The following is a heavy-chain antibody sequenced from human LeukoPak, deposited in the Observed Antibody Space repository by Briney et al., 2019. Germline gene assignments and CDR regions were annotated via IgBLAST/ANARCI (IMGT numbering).Heavy chain of an antibody. D-gene: IGHD3-22*01. Sequence: QPGGSLRLSCAASGFTFSSYAMSWVRQAPGKGLEWVSAISGSGGGTYYADSAKGRFTISRDNSKNTLYLQMNSLRAEDTAVYYCARRLSYYDSSGCYWGQGTLVTVSS. CDR1: GFTFSSYA. CDR2: ISGSGGGT. CDR3: ARRLSYYDSSGCY. V-gene: IGHV3-23*01. J-gene: IGHJ4*02.